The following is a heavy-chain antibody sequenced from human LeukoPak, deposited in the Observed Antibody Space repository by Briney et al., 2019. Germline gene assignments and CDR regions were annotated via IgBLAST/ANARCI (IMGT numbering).Heavy chain of an antibody. CDR1: GFSFSSYW. J-gene: IGHJ4*02. CDR2: ISGSGGST. D-gene: IGHD3-10*01. V-gene: IGHV3-23*01. CDR3: AKIGFGELSFDY. Sequence: GGSLRLSCAASGFSFSSYWMSWVRQAPGKGLEWVSAISGSGGSTYYADSVKGRFTISRDNSKNTLYLQMNSLRAEDTAVYYCAKIGFGELSFDYWGQGTLVTVSS.